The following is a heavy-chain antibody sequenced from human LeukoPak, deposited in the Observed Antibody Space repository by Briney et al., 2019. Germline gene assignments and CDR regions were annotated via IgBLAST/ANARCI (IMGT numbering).Heavy chain of an antibody. CDR3: ARGPPFLEWEKNWFDP. Sequence: PSETLSLTCSASGGSIRSYYWSWIRQTPGKGLEWIGHMYHSGSANYNPSLWSRVTISIDKSKNQFSLNLRAVTAADTAVYYCARGPPFLEWEKNWFDPWGQGTLVTVSS. CDR1: GGSIRSYY. D-gene: IGHD3-3*02. J-gene: IGHJ5*02. CDR2: MYHSGSA. V-gene: IGHV4-4*09.